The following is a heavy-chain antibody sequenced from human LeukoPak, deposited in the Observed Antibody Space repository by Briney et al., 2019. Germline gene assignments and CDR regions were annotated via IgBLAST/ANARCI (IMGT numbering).Heavy chain of an antibody. V-gene: IGHV4-38-2*02. D-gene: IGHD3-9*01. CDR3: AGAFDWLFY. CDR1: GYSISSGYY. CDR2: FYDSGST. J-gene: IGHJ4*02. Sequence: SETLSLTCTVSGYSISSGYYWGWIRQPPGQGLEWIGSFYDSGSTNYNPSLKSRVTMSVDTSKNQFSLKLSSVTAADTAVYYCAGAFDWLFYWGQGTLVTVSS.